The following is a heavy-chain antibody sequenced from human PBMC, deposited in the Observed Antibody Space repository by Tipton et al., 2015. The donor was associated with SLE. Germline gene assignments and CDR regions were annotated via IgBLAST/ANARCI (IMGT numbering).Heavy chain of an antibody. CDR3: TRLMRFYYDSSAYPPYGMDI. CDR1: GGSFSGYY. D-gene: IGHD3-22*01. CDR2: VNDSGDT. V-gene: IGHV4-34*01. Sequence: TLSLTCAVYGGSFSGYYWSWIRQPPGKGLEWIGEVNDSGDTNYNPSLKSRVTISVDTSKNQFSLRLSSVTAADTAVYYCTRLMRFYYDSSAYPPYGMDIWGQGTTVTVSS. J-gene: IGHJ6*02.